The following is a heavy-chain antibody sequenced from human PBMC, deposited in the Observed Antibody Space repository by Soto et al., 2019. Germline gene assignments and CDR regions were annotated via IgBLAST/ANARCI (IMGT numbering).Heavy chain of an antibody. Sequence: SVKVSCKASGGTFSSYTISWVRQAPGQGLEWMGRIIPILGIANYAQKFQGRVTITADKSTSTAYMEMSSLRSEDTAVYYCASQYCSSTSCYVYWWDYWGQGTLVTV. CDR2: IIPILGIA. CDR3: ASQYCSSTSCYVYWWDY. CDR1: GGTFSSYT. D-gene: IGHD2-2*01. V-gene: IGHV1-69*02. J-gene: IGHJ4*02.